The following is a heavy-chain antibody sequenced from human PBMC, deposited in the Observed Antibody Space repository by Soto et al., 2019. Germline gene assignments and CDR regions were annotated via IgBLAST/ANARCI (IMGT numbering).Heavy chain of an antibody. CDR2: MNPDSGNT. D-gene: IGHD3-16*01. Sequence: QVQLVQSGAEVKKPGASVKVSCKASGYTFTNYDIHWVRQATGQGLEWMGWMNPDSGNTGQSKQFQGRVTMTRDTSISTVYMEMSSLRSEDTAVYYCARGRFRRTWFDPWGQGTLVTVSS. CDR3: ARGRFRRTWFDP. CDR1: GYTFTNYD. V-gene: IGHV1-8*01. J-gene: IGHJ5*02.